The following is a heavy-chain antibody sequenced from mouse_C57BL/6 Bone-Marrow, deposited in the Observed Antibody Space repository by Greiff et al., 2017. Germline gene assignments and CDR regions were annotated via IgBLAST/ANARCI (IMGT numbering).Heavy chain of an antibody. J-gene: IGHJ4*01. CDR3: ARGGSMIAKYCAMDY. Sequence: QVQLQQPGAELVKPGASVKLSCKASGYTFTSYWMHWVKQRPGQGLEWIGMIHPNSGSTNYNEKFKSKATLTVDKSSSTAYKQLSSLTSEDSAVYYCARGGSMIAKYCAMDYWGQGTSVTVSS. CDR1: GYTFTSYW. D-gene: IGHD2-4*01. CDR2: IHPNSGST. V-gene: IGHV1-64*01.